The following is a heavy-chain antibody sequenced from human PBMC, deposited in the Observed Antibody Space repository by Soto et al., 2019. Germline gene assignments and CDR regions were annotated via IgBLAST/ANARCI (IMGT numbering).Heavy chain of an antibody. V-gene: IGHV3-23*01. J-gene: IGHJ4*02. CDR2: ISGSGGST. Sequence: GGSLRLSCAASGFTFSSYAMSWVRQAPGKGLEWVSAISGSGGSTYYADSVKGRFTISRDNSKNTLYLQMNSLRAEDTAVYYCAKRGRPLAYGDYLSPSGYWGQGTLVTVSS. CDR3: AKRGRPLAYGDYLSPSGY. CDR1: GFTFSSYA. D-gene: IGHD4-17*01.